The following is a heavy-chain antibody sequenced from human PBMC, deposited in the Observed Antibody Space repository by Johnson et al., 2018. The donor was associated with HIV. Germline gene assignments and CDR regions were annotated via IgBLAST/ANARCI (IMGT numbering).Heavy chain of an antibody. J-gene: IGHJ3*02. D-gene: IGHD6-13*01. V-gene: IGHV3-30*03. CDR2: ISYDGSNK. Sequence: QVQLVESGGGVVQPGRSLRLSCAASGFTFSSYGMHWVRQAPGKGLEWWAVISYDGSNKYYADSLKGRFTISRDNSKNTLYLQMNSLRAEDTAIYYCARGGTYSSSWSDAFDIWGQGTVVTVSS. CDR3: ARGGTYSSSWSDAFDI. CDR1: GFTFSSYG.